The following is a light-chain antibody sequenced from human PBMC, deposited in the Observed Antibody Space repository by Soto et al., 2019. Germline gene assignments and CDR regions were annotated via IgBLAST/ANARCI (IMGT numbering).Light chain of an antibody. Sequence: EIVLTQSPGTLSLSPGETATLSCRASQSVSSNNLAWYHQKPGQTPRLLIYGASSRATGIPDRFSGSGSGTDFTLTISRLEPEDFAVYYCQQYDNSITFDPGTRLEI. J-gene: IGKJ5*01. CDR1: QSVSSNN. V-gene: IGKV3-20*01. CDR3: QQYDNSIT. CDR2: GAS.